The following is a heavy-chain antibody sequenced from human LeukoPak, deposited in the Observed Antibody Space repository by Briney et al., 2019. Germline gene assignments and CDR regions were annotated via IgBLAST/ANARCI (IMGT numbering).Heavy chain of an antibody. CDR3: ARDEPGIAVDVGVY. J-gene: IGHJ4*02. CDR2: ISGNGGSR. V-gene: IGHV3-43*02. CDR1: GFTFDDYA. D-gene: IGHD6-19*01. Sequence: PGGSLRLSCAASGFTFDDYAMHWVRQAPGKGLEWVSLISGNGGSRYYADSVKGRFTVSRDNAKNSLYLQMNSLRAEDTAVYYCARDEPGIAVDVGVYWGQGTLVTVSS.